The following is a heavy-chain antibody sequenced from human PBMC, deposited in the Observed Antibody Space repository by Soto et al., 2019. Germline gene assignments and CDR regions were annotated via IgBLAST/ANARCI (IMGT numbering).Heavy chain of an antibody. D-gene: IGHD2-21*01. J-gene: IGHJ6*02. Sequence: SVKVSCKASGGTFSSYAISWVRQAPGQGLEWMGGIIPIFGTANCAQKFQGRVTITADKSTSTAYMELSSLRSEDTAVYYCARDLPMLFSLRRDNYGMDVWGQGTTVTVSS. CDR1: GGTFSSYA. CDR2: IIPIFGTA. V-gene: IGHV1-69*06. CDR3: ARDLPMLFSLRRDNYGMDV.